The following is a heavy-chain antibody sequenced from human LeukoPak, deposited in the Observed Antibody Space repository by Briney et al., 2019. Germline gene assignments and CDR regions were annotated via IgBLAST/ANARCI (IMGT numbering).Heavy chain of an antibody. V-gene: IGHV3-23*01. CDR2: ISGTGGTT. D-gene: IGHD1-26*01. Sequence: GGSLRLSCAASGFTFSSNAMCWVRQAPGKGLEWVSLISGTGGTTYYADSVKGRLTISRDNSKNTLYLQMDSLRVEDTAVYYCAKDAHSGSYFDYWGQGILVTVSS. CDR3: AKDAHSGSYFDY. J-gene: IGHJ4*01. CDR1: GFTFSSNA.